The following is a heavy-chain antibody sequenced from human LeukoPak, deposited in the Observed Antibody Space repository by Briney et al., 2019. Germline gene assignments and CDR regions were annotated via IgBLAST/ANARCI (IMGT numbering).Heavy chain of an antibody. V-gene: IGHV3-7*01. CDR1: EFTFSSYW. CDR2: IKQDGSEE. CDR3: ARAPREWLLGYYFDY. Sequence: GGSLRLSRAASEFTFSSYWMSWVRQAPGKGLEWVANIKQDGSEEYYVDSVKGRFTISRDNAKNSLYLQMNSLRAEDTAVYYCARAPREWLLGYYFDYWGQGTLVTVSS. D-gene: IGHD3-3*01. J-gene: IGHJ4*02.